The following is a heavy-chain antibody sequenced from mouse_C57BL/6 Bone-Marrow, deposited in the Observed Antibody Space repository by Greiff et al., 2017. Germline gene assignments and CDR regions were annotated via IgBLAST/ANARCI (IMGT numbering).Heavy chain of an antibody. J-gene: IGHJ4*01. CDR3: LYAMDY. Sequence: EVKVVESGGGLVQPGGSLKLSCAASGFTFSDYYMYWVRQTPEKRLEWVAYISNGGGSTYYPDTVKGRFTISRDNAKNTLYLQMSRLKSEDTAMYYCLYAMDYWGQGTSVTVSS. V-gene: IGHV5-12*01. CDR2: ISNGGGST. CDR1: GFTFSDYY.